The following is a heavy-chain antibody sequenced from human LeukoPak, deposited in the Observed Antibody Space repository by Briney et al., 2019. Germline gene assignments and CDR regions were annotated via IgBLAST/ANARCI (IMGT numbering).Heavy chain of an antibody. J-gene: IGHJ5*02. CDR2: IWYDGSNK. CDR1: GFTFSSYG. D-gene: IGHD3-22*01. Sequence: GGSLRLSCAASGFTFSSYGMHWVRQAPGKGLEWVAVIWYDGSNKYYADSVKGRFTISRDNSKNTLYLQMNSLRAEDTAVYYCAKGSRWGYYDSSGYVDWFDPWGQGTMVTVSS. V-gene: IGHV3-33*06. CDR3: AKGSRWGYYDSSGYVDWFDP.